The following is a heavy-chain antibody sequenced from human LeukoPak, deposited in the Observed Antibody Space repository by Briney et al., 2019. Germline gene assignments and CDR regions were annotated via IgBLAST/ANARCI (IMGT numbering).Heavy chain of an antibody. CDR3: AREGQDSYGFDM. Sequence: PGGSLRLSCAASGFTFSSYEMHWVRQAPGKGLEWVSYISESGTTIYYADSVKGRFTISRDNAKNSLHLQMNSLRAEDTAVYYCAREGQDSYGFDMWGQGTMVTVSS. CDR1: GFTFSSYE. D-gene: IGHD6-6*01. CDR2: ISESGTTI. V-gene: IGHV3-48*03. J-gene: IGHJ3*02.